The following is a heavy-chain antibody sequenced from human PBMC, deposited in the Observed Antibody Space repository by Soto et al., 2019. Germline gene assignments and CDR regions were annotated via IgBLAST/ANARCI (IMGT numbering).Heavy chain of an antibody. CDR1: GFTFSSYR. D-gene: IGHD3-22*01. CDR3: ARVVDYYDPYYYGMDV. Sequence: GSLRLSCAASGFTFSSYRMNCVRQAPGKGLEWVSSISSSSSYIYYADSVKGRFTISRDNAKNSLYLQMNSLRAEDTAVYYCARVVDYYDPYYYGMDVWGQGTTVTVSS. V-gene: IGHV3-21*01. J-gene: IGHJ6*02. CDR2: ISSSSSYI.